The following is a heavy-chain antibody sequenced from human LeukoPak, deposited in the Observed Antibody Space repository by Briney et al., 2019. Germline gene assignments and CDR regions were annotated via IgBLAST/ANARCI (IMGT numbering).Heavy chain of an antibody. D-gene: IGHD3-9*01. CDR1: GYTFTGYY. J-gene: IGHJ4*02. V-gene: IGHV1-2*02. CDR2: INPNSGGT. Sequence: GASVEVSCKASGYTFTGYYMHWVRQAPGQGLEWMGWINPNSGGTNYAQKFQGRVTMTRDTSISTAYMELSRLRSDDTAVYYCARAAWMRVLRYFDRYDYWGQGTLVTVSS. CDR3: ARAAWMRVLRYFDRYDY.